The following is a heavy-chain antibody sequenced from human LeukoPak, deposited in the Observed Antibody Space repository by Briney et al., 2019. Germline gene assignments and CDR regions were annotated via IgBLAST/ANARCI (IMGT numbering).Heavy chain of an antibody. CDR3: ARGHTTLDY. CDR1: GGSFSGYY. CDR2: INYSGST. J-gene: IGHJ4*02. D-gene: IGHD1-26*01. Sequence: SETLSLTCAVYGGSFSGYYWSWIRQPPGKGLEWIGEINYSGSTNYNPSLKSRVTISVDTSKNQFSLKLSSVTAADTAVYYCARGHTTLDYWGQGTLVTVSS. V-gene: IGHV4-34*01.